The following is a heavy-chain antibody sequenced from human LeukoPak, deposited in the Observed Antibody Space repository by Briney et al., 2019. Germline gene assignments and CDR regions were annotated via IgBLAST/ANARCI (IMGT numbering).Heavy chain of an antibody. V-gene: IGHV4-38-2*02. CDR1: GDSISSGYY. D-gene: IGHD6-6*01. Sequence: SETLSLTCTVSGDSISSGYYWGWIRQPPGKGLEWIGSIYHSGSTYYNPSPKSRVTISVDTSKNQFSLKLSSVTAADTAVYYCARAPIAAITIDYWGQGTLVTVSS. CDR2: IYHSGST. J-gene: IGHJ4*02. CDR3: ARAPIAAITIDY.